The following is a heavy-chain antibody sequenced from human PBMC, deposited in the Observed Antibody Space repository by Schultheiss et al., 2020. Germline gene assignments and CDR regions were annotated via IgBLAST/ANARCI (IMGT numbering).Heavy chain of an antibody. Sequence: ASVKVSCKASGYTFTSYYMHWVRQAPGQGLEWMGIINPSGGSTSYAQKFQGRVTMTTDTSTSTAYMELRSLRSDDTAVYYCARSKDSGYDYYYYYGMDVWGQGTTVTGYS. V-gene: IGHV1-46*01. CDR3: ARSKDSGYDYYYYYGMDV. D-gene: IGHD5-12*01. CDR1: GYTFTSYY. J-gene: IGHJ6*02. CDR2: INPSGGST.